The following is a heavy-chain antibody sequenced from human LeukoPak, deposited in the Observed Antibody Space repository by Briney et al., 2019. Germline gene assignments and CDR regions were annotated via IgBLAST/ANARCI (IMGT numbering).Heavy chain of an antibody. CDR3: ASYGDYYYYGMDV. V-gene: IGHV4-4*07. CDR1: GGSISSYY. CDR2: IYTSGST. D-gene: IGHD4-17*01. J-gene: IGHJ6*02. Sequence: SETLSLTCIVSGGSISSYYWSWIRQPAGKGLEWIGRIYTSGSTNYNPSLKSRVTMSVDTSKNQFSLKLSSVTAADTAVYYCASYGDYYYYGMDVWGQGTTVTVSS.